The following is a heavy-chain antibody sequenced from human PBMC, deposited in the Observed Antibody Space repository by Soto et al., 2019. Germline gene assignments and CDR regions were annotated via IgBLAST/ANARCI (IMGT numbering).Heavy chain of an antibody. D-gene: IGHD1-7*01. V-gene: IGHV3-30*03. Sequence: QVQLVESGGGVVQPGRALRLSCAASGFSFNTSGMHWVRQAPGKGLEWVAVIAFDGSQEFYGDSVRGRFTISRDNSKNTLFVQMKSLTPEDTAVYYCETKVRVTNYRDYGRDVGGQGPTVTVPS. CDR2: IAFDGSQE. J-gene: IGHJ6*01. CDR1: GFSFNTSG. CDR3: ETKVRVTNYRDYGRDV.